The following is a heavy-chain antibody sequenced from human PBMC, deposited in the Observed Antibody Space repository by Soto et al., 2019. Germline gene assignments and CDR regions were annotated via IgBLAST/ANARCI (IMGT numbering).Heavy chain of an antibody. V-gene: IGHV1-8*01. CDR3: ARVYQPVDYDFWSGYYYYCGMDV. D-gene: IGHD3-3*01. Sequence: ASVKVSCKASGYTFTSYDINWVRQATGQGLEWMGWMNPNSGNTGYAQKFQGRVTMTRNTSISTAYMELSSLRSEDTAVYYCARVYQPVDYDFWSGYYYYCGMDVWGQGTTVTV. CDR1: GYTFTSYD. J-gene: IGHJ6*02. CDR2: MNPNSGNT.